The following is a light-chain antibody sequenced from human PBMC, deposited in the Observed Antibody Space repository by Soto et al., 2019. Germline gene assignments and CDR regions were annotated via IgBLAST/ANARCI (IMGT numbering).Light chain of an antibody. CDR3: QQYGSSPLT. CDR1: QSLSNNY. CDR2: DAS. J-gene: IGKJ4*01. Sequence: EIVLTQSPGTLSLSPGERATLSCRASQSLSNNYLAWYQQKPGQAPRLLIYDASSRATGIPDRFSGSGSGTDFTLSMSRLEPEDYAVYYCQQYGSSPLTFGGGTKVEI. V-gene: IGKV3-20*01.